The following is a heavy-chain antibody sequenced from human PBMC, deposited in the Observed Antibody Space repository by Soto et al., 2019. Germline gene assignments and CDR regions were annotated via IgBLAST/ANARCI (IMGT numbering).Heavy chain of an antibody. V-gene: IGHV3-23*01. CDR1: GFTFSNYA. Sequence: EVHLLESGGGLVQPGGSLRLSCAASGFTFSNYAMTWVRQAPGKGLEWVSVISGTGGGTNNTDSAKGRFTTSRDNSNNTLYLQMNSLRAEDTAVYYCANRAFYGSGIPNYYGMDVWGQGTAVTVSS. J-gene: IGHJ6*02. CDR2: ISGTGGGT. D-gene: IGHD3-10*01. CDR3: ANRAFYGSGIPNYYGMDV.